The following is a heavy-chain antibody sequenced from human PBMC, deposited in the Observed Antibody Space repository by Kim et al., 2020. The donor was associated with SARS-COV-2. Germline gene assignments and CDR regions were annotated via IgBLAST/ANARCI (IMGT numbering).Heavy chain of an antibody. V-gene: IGHV1-24*01. J-gene: IGHJ6*02. CDR3: ATSFVYYYYGRDV. D-gene: IGHD2-15*01. CDR2: FDPEDGET. Sequence: ASVKVSCKVSGYTLTELSMHWVRQAPGKGLEWMGGFDPEDGETIYAQKFQGRVTMTGDPPTDTAYMELSSLRPEDAAVYYCATSFVYYYYGRDVGGQGTTVTVSS. CDR1: GYTLTELS.